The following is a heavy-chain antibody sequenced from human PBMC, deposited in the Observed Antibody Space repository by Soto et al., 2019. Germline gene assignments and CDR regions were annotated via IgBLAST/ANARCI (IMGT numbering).Heavy chain of an antibody. Sequence: QVQLQQWGAGLLKPSETLSLTCAVYGGSFSGYYWSWIRQPPGKGLEWSGEINHSGSTNYNPSLKSRVAISIDTSKNQFSLKLSSVTAADTAVYYCARARKRWLQPGFDYWGQGTLVTVSS. CDR3: ARARKRWLQPGFDY. V-gene: IGHV4-34*01. CDR2: INHSGST. CDR1: GGSFSGYY. J-gene: IGHJ4*02. D-gene: IGHD5-12*01.